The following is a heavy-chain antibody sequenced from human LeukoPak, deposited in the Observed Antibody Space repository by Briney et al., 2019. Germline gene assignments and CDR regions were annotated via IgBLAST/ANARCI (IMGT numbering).Heavy chain of an antibody. CDR2: VSYSGST. CDR3: ARDPRGDITGTTFDR. D-gene: IGHD1-20*01. Sequence: PSQTLSLTCTLSGGSITSGRYYWPWIRQHPQRGLEWIGYVSYSGSTNYNSSLKSRLTISADTSKNQVYLRLTSVTAADTAVYYCARDPRGDITGTTFDRWGQGTLVTVSS. V-gene: IGHV4-31*03. J-gene: IGHJ5*02. CDR1: GGSITSGRYY.